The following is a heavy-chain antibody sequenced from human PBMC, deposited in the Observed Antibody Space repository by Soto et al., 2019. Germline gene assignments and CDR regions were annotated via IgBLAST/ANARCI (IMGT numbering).Heavy chain of an antibody. CDR1: GGSIYRSGYY. CDR2: IDYNGVT. J-gene: IGHJ4*02. V-gene: IGHV4-39*01. D-gene: IGHD2-15*01. CDR3: GKVLVGATVLTDSGS. Sequence: SETLSLTCTVSGGSIYRSGYYWGWIRQPPGRGLEWIGNIDYNGVTYSNPSLKSRVTISRDTSKNQFSLKLTSVTAADTALYYCGKVLVGATVLTDSGSCGPVTLVTVS.